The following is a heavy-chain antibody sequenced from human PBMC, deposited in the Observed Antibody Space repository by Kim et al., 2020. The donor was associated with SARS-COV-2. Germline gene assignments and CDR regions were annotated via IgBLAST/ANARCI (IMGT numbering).Heavy chain of an antibody. CDR3: ASRIAAVRYATNDY. CDR2: IYHSGST. V-gene: IGHV4-4*02. D-gene: IGHD6-13*01. Sequence: SETLSLTCAVSGGSISSSNWWSWVRQPPGKGLEWIGEIYHSGSTNYNPSLKSRVTISVDKSKNQFSLKLSSVTAADTAVYYCASRIAAVRYATNDYWGQGTLVTVSS. J-gene: IGHJ4*02. CDR1: GGSISSSNW.